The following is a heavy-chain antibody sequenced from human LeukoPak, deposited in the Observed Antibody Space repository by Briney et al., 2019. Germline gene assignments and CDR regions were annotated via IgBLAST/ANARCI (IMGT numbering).Heavy chain of an antibody. CDR3: ARAKRETSTRPWTSGMDV. Sequence: GGSLRLSSAASGFTLSDYDIHWVRQAIGKGLDWVSGLGSAGDKYHAGSERGRFTISREDAENSVYLQMNGLRPEDTAIYYCARAKRETSTRPWTSGMDVWGQGTTVTVPS. CDR1: GFTLSDYD. V-gene: IGHV3-13*01. J-gene: IGHJ6*02. CDR2: LGSAGDK. D-gene: IGHD3/OR15-3a*01.